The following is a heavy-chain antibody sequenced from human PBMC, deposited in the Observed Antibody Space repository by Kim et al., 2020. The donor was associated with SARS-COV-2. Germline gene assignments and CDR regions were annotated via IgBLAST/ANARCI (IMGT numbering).Heavy chain of an antibody. Sequence: SETLSLTCTVSGGSISSYYWSWIRQPPGKGLEWIGYIYYSGSTNYNPSLKSRVTISVDTSKNQFSLKLSSVTAADTAVYYCARGVPRWERWVKDDAFDIWGQGTMVTVSS. CDR2: IYYSGST. D-gene: IGHD1-26*01. CDR1: GGSISSYY. J-gene: IGHJ3*02. V-gene: IGHV4-59*01. CDR3: ARGVPRWERWVKDDAFDI.